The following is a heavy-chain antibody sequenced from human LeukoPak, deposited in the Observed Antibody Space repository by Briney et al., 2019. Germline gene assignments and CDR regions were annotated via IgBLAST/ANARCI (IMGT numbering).Heavy chain of an antibody. CDR2: INHSGST. Sequence: NASETLSLTCAVYGGSFSGYYWSWIRQPPGKGLEWIGEINHSGSTNYNPSLKSRVTISVDTSKNQFSLKLSSVTAADTAVYYCASGSSMYYYGSGSYYKGWDYFDYWGQGTLVTVSS. D-gene: IGHD3-10*01. J-gene: IGHJ4*02. V-gene: IGHV4-34*01. CDR3: ASGSSMYYYGSGSYYKGWDYFDY. CDR1: GGSFSGYY.